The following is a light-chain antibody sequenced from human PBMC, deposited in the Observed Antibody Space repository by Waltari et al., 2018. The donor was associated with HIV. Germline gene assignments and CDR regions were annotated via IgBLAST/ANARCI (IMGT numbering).Light chain of an antibody. V-gene: IGLV2-14*03. CDR2: DVN. CDR3: LSYAGSSTLV. J-gene: IGLJ2*01. Sequence: QSALTQPASVSGSPGQSITISCTGTSSDVGAYNYVSWYQQHPGKAPKVIIYDVNSRPSGVSDRFSGSRSGNTASLTISRLQAEDEADYYCLSYAGSSTLVFGGGTSLAVL. CDR1: SSDVGAYNY.